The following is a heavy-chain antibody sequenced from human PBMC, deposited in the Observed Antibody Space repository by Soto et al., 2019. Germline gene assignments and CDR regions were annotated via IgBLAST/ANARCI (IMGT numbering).Heavy chain of an antibody. CDR3: AREGIYYGSGSPRAYFQH. Sequence: SVKVSCKASGYTFTSYGIGWVGKAPGKGLEWMGGIIAIFGTANYAQKFQGRVTITADESTSTAYMELSSLRSEDTAVYYCAREGIYYGSGSPRAYFQHWGQGTLVTVSS. V-gene: IGHV1-69*13. J-gene: IGHJ1*01. CDR2: IIAIFGTA. D-gene: IGHD3-10*01. CDR1: GYTFTSYG.